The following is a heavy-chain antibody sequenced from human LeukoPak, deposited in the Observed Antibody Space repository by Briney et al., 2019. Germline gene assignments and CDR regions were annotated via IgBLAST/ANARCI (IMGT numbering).Heavy chain of an antibody. CDR3: AAYRGKFDY. Sequence: GGSPRLSCAASGFIFSSYGMSWVRQAPGKGLEWVSGISGSGDRTYYADSVKGRFTMSRDISKNILYLQLTSLRAEDTAVYYCAAYRGKFDYWGQGTLVTVSS. J-gene: IGHJ4*02. CDR2: ISGSGDRT. CDR1: GFIFSSYG. V-gene: IGHV3-23*01. D-gene: IGHD1-26*01.